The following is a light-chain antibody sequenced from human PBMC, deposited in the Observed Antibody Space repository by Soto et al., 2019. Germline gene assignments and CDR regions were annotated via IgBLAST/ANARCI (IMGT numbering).Light chain of an antibody. V-gene: IGKV3-15*01. CDR1: QSVSSN. Sequence: EIVMTQSPATLSASPGERATLSCRASQSVSSNLAWYHQKPGQAPRLLIYGASTRATGIPARFSGSGSGTEFTLTISSLQSEDFAVYYCQQYNIWPPWTFGQGTKVEIK. CDR2: GAS. CDR3: QQYNIWPPWT. J-gene: IGKJ1*01.